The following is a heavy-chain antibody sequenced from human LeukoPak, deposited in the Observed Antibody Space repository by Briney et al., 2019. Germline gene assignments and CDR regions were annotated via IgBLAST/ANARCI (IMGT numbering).Heavy chain of an antibody. CDR1: GGSISSSSYY. J-gene: IGHJ5*02. CDR2: IYYSGST. CDR3: ARRWGPTAFDP. D-gene: IGHD1-26*01. V-gene: IGHV4-39*01. Sequence: SETLSLTCTVSGGSISSSSYYWGWIRQPPGKGLEWIGSIYYSGSTYYNPSLKSRVTISVDTSKNQFSLKLSSVTAADTAVYYCARRWGPTAFDPWGQGTLVTVSS.